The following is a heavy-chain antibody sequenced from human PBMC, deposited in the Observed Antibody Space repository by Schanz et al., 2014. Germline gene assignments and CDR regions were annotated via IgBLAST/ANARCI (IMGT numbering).Heavy chain of an antibody. CDR3: VRDTDYHFDY. V-gene: IGHV3-30*03. CDR1: GFTFSSYG. CDR2: ISYDGGHK. D-gene: IGHD4-17*01. Sequence: VQLVESGGGLVKPGGSLRLSCAASGFTFSSYGMNWVRQAPGRGLQWVALISYDGGHKYYADSVKGRFTISRDNSKNTLYLQMNSLRAEDTAVYYCVRDTDYHFDYWGQGTLVTVSS. J-gene: IGHJ4*02.